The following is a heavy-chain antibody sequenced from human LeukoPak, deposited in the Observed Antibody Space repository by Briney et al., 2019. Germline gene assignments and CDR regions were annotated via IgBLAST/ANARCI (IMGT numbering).Heavy chain of an antibody. CDR3: ARGSMVTSLFDY. D-gene: IGHD5-18*01. CDR1: GYTFTSYD. J-gene: IGHJ4*02. V-gene: IGHV1-18*01. Sequence: ASVKVSCKASGYTFTSYDINWVRQATGQGLEWMGWISAYNGNTNYAQKLQGRVTMTTDTSTSTAYMELRSLRSDDTAVYYCARGSMVTSLFDYWGQGTLVTVSS. CDR2: ISAYNGNT.